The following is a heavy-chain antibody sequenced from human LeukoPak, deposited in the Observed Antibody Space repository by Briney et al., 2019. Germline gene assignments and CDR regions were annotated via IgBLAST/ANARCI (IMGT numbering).Heavy chain of an antibody. J-gene: IGHJ4*02. CDR3: ARGAALTGYYSGYYFDY. Sequence: SETLSLTCAVYGGSFSGYYWSWIRQPPGKGLEWIGEINHSGSTNYNPSLKSRVTVSVDTSKNQFSLKLSSVTAADTAVYYCARGAALTGYYSGYYFDYWGQGTLVTVSS. CDR1: GGSFSGYY. V-gene: IGHV4-34*01. D-gene: IGHD3-9*01. CDR2: INHSGST.